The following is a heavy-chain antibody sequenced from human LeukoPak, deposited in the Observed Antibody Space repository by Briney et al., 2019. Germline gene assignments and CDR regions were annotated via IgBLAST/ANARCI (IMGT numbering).Heavy chain of an antibody. Sequence: GGSLRLSCAASGFTFSSYEMNWVRQAPGKGLEWVAYIKSSGDKIYYADSVKGRFTTSRDNAKNSLYLQMNSVRVEDTAIYYCARGSEGWFDPWGQGTLVTVSS. CDR3: ARGSEGWFDP. J-gene: IGHJ5*02. V-gene: IGHV3-48*03. CDR2: IKSSGDKI. CDR1: GFTFSSYE. D-gene: IGHD1-14*01.